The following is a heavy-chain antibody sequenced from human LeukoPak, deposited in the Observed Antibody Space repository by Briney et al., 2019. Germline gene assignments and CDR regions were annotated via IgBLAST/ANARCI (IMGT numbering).Heavy chain of an antibody. CDR2: INHSGST. CDR1: GGSFSGYY. CDR3: ARGLGRKPYYYYYYMDV. V-gene: IGHV4-34*01. D-gene: IGHD1-14*01. J-gene: IGHJ6*03. Sequence: SETLSLTCAVYGGSFSGYYWSWIRQPPGKGLEWIGEINHSGSTNYNPSLKSRATISVDTSKNQFSLKLSSVTAADTAVYYCARGLGRKPYYYYYYMDVWGKGTTVTVSS.